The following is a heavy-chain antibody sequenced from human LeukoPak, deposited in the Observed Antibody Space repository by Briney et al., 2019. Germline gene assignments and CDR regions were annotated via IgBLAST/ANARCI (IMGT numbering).Heavy chain of an antibody. Sequence: PGGSLRLSCAASGFTFSSYAMHWVRQAPGKGLEWVAVISYDGSNKYYADSVKGRFTISRDSSKNTLYLQMNSLRAEDTAVYYCARDSLMGDTRDYWGQGTLVTVSS. CDR2: ISYDGSNK. V-gene: IGHV3-30-3*01. J-gene: IGHJ4*02. D-gene: IGHD3-16*01. CDR3: ARDSLMGDTRDY. CDR1: GFTFSSYA.